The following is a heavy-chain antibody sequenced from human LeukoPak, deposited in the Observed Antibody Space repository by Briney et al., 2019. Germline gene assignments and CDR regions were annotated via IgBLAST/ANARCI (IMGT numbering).Heavy chain of an antibody. CDR2: ISTSGSTI. CDR3: ARQGPAGFDY. V-gene: IGHV3-48*03. D-gene: IGHD2-2*01. Sequence: GGSLRLSCAASGFTFSSYEMNWVRQAPGKGLEWVSYISTSGSTIYYADSVMGRFTISRDNAKNSLYLQMNSLRAEDTAVYYCARQGPAGFDYWGQGTLVTVSS. J-gene: IGHJ4*02. CDR1: GFTFSSYE.